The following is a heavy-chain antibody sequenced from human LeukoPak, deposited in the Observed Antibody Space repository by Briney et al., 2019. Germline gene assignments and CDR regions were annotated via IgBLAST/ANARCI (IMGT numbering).Heavy chain of an antibody. V-gene: IGHV3-23*01. J-gene: IGHJ4*02. Sequence: GGSLRLSCAASGFTFSSYAMSWVRQAPGKGLEWVSAISGSGGSTYYADSVKGRFTISRDNSKNTLYLQMNSLRAEDTAVYYCAKDLPVMGYSSVEAALDYWGQGTLVTVSS. D-gene: IGHD6-19*01. CDR3: AKDLPVMGYSSVEAALDY. CDR1: GFTFSSYA. CDR2: ISGSGGST.